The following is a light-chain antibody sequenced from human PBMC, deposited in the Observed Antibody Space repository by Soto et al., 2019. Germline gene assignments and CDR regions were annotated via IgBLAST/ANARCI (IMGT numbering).Light chain of an antibody. CDR3: QQCSDWPLFT. V-gene: IGKV3-15*01. CDR1: QSVSSF. Sequence: EIVMTQSPATLSVSPGDSVTLSCRASQSVSSFLAWYQHKPGQPPRLLIYGASTRATGVLARFSGSGSGTDFTLTISSLQSEDFAVYFCQQCSDWPLFTFGQGTRLEIK. CDR2: GAS. J-gene: IGKJ5*01.